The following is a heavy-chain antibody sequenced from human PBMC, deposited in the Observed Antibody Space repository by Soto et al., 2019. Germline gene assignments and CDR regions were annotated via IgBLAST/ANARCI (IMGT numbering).Heavy chain of an antibody. D-gene: IGHD3-22*01. CDR2: IYYGGGT. CDR3: ASQYYYDSSGSQTFDY. J-gene: IGHJ4*02. CDR1: GGSISSYY. Sequence: SETLSLTCTVSGGSISSYYWNWIRQPPGKGLEWIGDIYYGGGTNYNPSLKSRVTLSVDTSKNQFSLKLSSVTAADTAVYYCASQYYYDSSGSQTFDYWGQGNQVTV. V-gene: IGHV4-59*01.